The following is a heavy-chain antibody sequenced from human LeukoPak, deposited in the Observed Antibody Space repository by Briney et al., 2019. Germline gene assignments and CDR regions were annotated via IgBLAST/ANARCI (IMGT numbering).Heavy chain of an antibody. CDR1: GGSIGSAIYY. D-gene: IGHD6-13*01. CDR3: ARRRGSSWGYFDY. Sequence: SETLSLTCTVSGGSIGSAIYYWGWIRQPPGKGLQWIVNIYYNGNTYYNPALKRRVTISADTSKNQFSLKMSSLTAADTAVYYCARRRGSSWGYFDYWGQGALVTVSS. V-gene: IGHV4-39*01. CDR2: IYYNGNT. J-gene: IGHJ4*02.